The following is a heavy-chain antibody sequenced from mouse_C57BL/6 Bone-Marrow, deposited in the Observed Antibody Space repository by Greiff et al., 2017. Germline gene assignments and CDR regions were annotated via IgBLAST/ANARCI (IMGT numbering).Heavy chain of an antibody. D-gene: IGHD1-1*01. J-gene: IGHJ3*01. V-gene: IGHV14-4*01. CDR2: IDPENGDT. Sequence: VQLQQSGAELVRPGASVKLSCTASGFNIKDDYMHWVKQRPEQGLEWIGWIDPENGDTEYASKFQGKATITADPSSNTAYLQLSSLTSEDTAVYYCTTNYGSEAWFAYWGQGTLVTVSA. CDR3: TTNYGSEAWFAY. CDR1: GFNIKDDY.